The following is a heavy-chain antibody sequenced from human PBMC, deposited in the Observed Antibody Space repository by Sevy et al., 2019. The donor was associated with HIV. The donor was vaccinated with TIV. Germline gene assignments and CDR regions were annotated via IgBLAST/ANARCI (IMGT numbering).Heavy chain of an antibody. Sequence: GGSLRLSCAASGFTFSSYWMSWVRQAPGKGLEWVANIKQDGSEKYYVASVKGRFTIYRDNAKNSLYLQMNSLRAEDTAVYYCARGKGSSSYGFDYWGQGTLVTVSS. D-gene: IGHD6-6*01. J-gene: IGHJ4*02. V-gene: IGHV3-7*03. CDR1: GFTFSSYW. CDR3: ARGKGSSSYGFDY. CDR2: IKQDGSEK.